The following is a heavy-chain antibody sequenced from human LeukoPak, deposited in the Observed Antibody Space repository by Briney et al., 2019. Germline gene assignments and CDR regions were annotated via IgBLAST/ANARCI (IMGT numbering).Heavy chain of an antibody. CDR2: IKHDGSEK. Sequence: GGSLRLSCAASGFTFSTYWMSWVRQAPGKGLQWVANIKHDGSEKNYVDSVKGRFTISKDNAKSSLSLQMSSLRVEDTAIYYCARERPGSASAFDYWGQGTLVTVSS. J-gene: IGHJ4*02. D-gene: IGHD6-25*01. CDR3: ARERPGSASAFDY. CDR1: GFTFSTYW. V-gene: IGHV3-7*01.